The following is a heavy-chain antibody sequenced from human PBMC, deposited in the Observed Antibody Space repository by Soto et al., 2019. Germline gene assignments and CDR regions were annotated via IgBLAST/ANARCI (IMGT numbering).Heavy chain of an antibody. Sequence: PSETLSLTCAVYGGSFSGYYWSWIRQPPGKGLEWIGEINHSGSTNYNPSLKSRVTISVDTSKNQFSLKLSSVTAADTAVYYCARGSRRNENNWFDPWGQGTLVTVSS. V-gene: IGHV4-34*01. D-gene: IGHD6-13*01. J-gene: IGHJ5*02. CDR1: GGSFSGYY. CDR2: INHSGST. CDR3: ARGSRRNENNWFDP.